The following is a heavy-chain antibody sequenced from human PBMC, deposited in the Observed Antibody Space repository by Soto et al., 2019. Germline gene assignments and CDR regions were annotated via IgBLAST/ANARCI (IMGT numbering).Heavy chain of an antibody. J-gene: IGHJ4*02. CDR3: AREDPSSFGYG. CDR2: IWYDGSNK. Sequence: QVQLVESGGGVVQPGRSLRLSCAASGFTFSNYAMHWVRQAPGKGLEWVAVIWYDGSNKYYADSVKGRFTISRDNSKSTLYLQMNSLRAKDTAVYYCAREDPSSFGYGWGQGTLVTISS. V-gene: IGHV3-33*01. CDR1: GFTFSNYA. D-gene: IGHD5-18*01.